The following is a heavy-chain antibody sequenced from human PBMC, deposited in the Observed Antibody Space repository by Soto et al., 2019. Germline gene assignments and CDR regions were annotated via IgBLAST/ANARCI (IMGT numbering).Heavy chain of an antibody. V-gene: IGHV1-69*01. CDR1: GGIFSSYA. Sequence: QVQLVQSGAEVKKPGSSVKVSCTASGGIFSSYAISWVRQAPGQGLEWMGGIIPIFGTANYAQKFQGRVTITADESTSTAYMELSSLRSEDTAVYYCARDNRGYSGLYFDYWGQGTLVTVSS. CDR3: ARDNRGYSGLYFDY. J-gene: IGHJ4*02. D-gene: IGHD5-12*01. CDR2: IIPIFGTA.